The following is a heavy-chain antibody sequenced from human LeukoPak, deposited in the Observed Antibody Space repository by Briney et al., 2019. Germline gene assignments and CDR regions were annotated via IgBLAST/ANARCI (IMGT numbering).Heavy chain of an antibody. V-gene: IGHV3-7*01. J-gene: IGHJ3*02. D-gene: IGHD3-16*01. CDR3: ASVPLRGDAFDI. CDR2: INQHGGDK. CDR1: GFTFSTYW. Sequence: PGGSLRLSCAASGFTFSTYWMSWVRQAPGKGLEWVANINQHGGDKNYLDSVKGRFTISRDNAQNSLYLQMNSLRAEDTAVYYCASVPLRGDAFDIWGQGTMVTVPS.